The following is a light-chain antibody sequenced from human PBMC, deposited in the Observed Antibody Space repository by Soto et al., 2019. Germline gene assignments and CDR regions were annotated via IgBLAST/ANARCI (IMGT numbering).Light chain of an antibody. Sequence: SVLTQPASVSGSPGQSITISCTGTSSDVGAYNYVSWYQQYPGKAPKLILYDVTHRPSGVSYRFSGSKSDNTASLTISGLQPEDEADYYCSSYTNSDTYFFETGTKVTVL. CDR2: DVT. CDR1: SSDVGAYNY. V-gene: IGLV2-14*03. CDR3: SSYTNSDTYF. J-gene: IGLJ1*01.